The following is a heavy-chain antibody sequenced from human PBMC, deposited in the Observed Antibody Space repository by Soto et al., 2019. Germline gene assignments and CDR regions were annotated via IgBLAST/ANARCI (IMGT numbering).Heavy chain of an antibody. CDR2: ISSSSSTI. D-gene: IGHD3-9*01. CDR3: ARDLFAGQQLVIPWFEP. J-gene: IGHJ5*02. CDR1: GFTFSSYS. Sequence: GGSLRLSCAASGFTFSSYSMNWVRQAPGKGLEWVSYISSSSSTIYYADSVKGRFTISRDNAKNSLYLQMNSLRDEDTAVYYCARDLFAGQQLVIPWFEPWGQGTLVPSPQ. V-gene: IGHV3-48*02.